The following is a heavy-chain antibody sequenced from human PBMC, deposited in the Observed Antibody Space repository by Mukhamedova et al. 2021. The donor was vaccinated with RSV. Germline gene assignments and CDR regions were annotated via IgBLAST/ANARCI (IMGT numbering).Heavy chain of an antibody. V-gene: IGHV5-51*01. CDR2: IYPGVSDT. CDR3: ARGRTGYYYNDASDI. Sequence: GAIYPGVSDTRYSPSLQGQVTISADKSVNTAYLQWSSLKASDTAIYYCARGRTGYYYNDASDIWGPGTTVTVS. D-gene: IGHD3-22*01. J-gene: IGHJ3*02.